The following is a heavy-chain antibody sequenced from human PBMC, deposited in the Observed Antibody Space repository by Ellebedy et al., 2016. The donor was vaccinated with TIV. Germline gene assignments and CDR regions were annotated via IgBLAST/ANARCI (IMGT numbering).Heavy chain of an antibody. V-gene: IGHV1-18*01. CDR2: ISPYNAYA. Sequence: ASVKVSCKASGYTFSTQGISWVRQAPGQGLEWMGWISPYNAYAGYAQRFRDRVSMTADTSTSTAYMELSNLRSDDTAVYYCAREVYGDSLNWFDPWGQGTLVTVSS. CDR3: AREVYGDSLNWFDP. CDR1: GYTFSTQG. D-gene: IGHD4-17*01. J-gene: IGHJ5*02.